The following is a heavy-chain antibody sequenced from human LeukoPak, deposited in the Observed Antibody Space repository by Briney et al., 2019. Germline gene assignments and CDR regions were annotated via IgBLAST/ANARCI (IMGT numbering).Heavy chain of an antibody. Sequence: ASVKVSCKASGGTFSSYAISWVRQAPGQGLEWMGWINPNSGGTNYAQKFQGRVTMTRDTSISTAYMELSRLRSDDTAVYYCARDTPIAPRGAAAAYDYWGQGTLVTVSS. D-gene: IGHD6-25*01. CDR3: ARDTPIAPRGAAAAYDY. CDR1: GGTFSSYA. J-gene: IGHJ4*02. CDR2: INPNSGGT. V-gene: IGHV1-2*02.